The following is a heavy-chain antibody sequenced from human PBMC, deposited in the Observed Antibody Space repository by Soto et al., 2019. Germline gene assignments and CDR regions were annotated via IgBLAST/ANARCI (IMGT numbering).Heavy chain of an antibody. J-gene: IGHJ5*02. CDR1: GFTFSNHS. CDR3: ARHPERIAQIGWFDP. D-gene: IGHD6-13*01. Sequence: GGSLRLPCAASGFTFSNHSMNLVRQAPGEGLEWVSYISSSSSTIYYADSVKGRFTISRDNAKNSLYLQMNSLRAEDTAVYYCARHPERIAQIGWFDPWGQGTLVTVSS. V-gene: IGHV3-48*01. CDR2: ISSSSSTI.